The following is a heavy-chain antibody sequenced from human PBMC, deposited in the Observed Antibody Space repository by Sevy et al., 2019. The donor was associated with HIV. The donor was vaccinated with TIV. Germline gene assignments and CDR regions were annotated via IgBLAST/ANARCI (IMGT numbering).Heavy chain of an antibody. CDR2: IKVDGSEK. D-gene: IGHD2-2*01. CDR3: ARDCSSTRCLWGMDV. V-gene: IGHV3-7*03. CDR1: GFTFSRYW. Sequence: GGSLRLSCAASGFTFSRYWMSWVRQAPGKRLEWVANIKVDGSEKYYVDSVKGRFTISRDNAKNSLYLQMNSLRAEDTAVYYCARDCSSTRCLWGMDVWGQGTTVTVSS. J-gene: IGHJ6*02.